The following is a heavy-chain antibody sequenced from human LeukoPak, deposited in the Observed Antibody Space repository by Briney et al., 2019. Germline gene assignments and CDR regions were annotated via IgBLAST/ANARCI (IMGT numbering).Heavy chain of an antibody. Sequence: GGSLRLSCAASGFTFSNYGMSWVRQAPGKGLEWVSAISGSGGSTYYADSVKGRFTISRDNSKNTLYLQMNSLRAEDTAVYYCAKDPGYSSGWPVFDYWGQGTLVTVSS. CDR2: ISGSGGST. CDR3: AKDPGYSSGWPVFDY. V-gene: IGHV3-23*01. J-gene: IGHJ4*02. CDR1: GFTFSNYG. D-gene: IGHD6-19*01.